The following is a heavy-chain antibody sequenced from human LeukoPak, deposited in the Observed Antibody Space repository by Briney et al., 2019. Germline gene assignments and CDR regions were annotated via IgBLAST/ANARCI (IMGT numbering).Heavy chain of an antibody. D-gene: IGHD3-22*01. CDR2: IKQDGSEK. V-gene: IGHV3-7*01. Sequence: GSLRLSCAASGFTFSSYWMSWVRQAPGKGLEWVANIKQDGSEKYYVDSVKGRFTISRDNAKNSLYLQMNSLRAEDTAVYYCARDVDYDSSGYYLNWFDPWGQGTLVTVSS. J-gene: IGHJ5*02. CDR3: ARDVDYDSSGYYLNWFDP. CDR1: GFTFSSYW.